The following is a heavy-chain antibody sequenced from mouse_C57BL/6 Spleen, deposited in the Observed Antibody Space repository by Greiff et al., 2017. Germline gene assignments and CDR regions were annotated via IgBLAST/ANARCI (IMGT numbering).Heavy chain of an antibody. CDR3: ARDGKRYYDYGDWYFDV. CDR1: GFTFSSYA. V-gene: IGHV5-4*01. J-gene: IGHJ1*03. D-gene: IGHD2-4*01. CDR2: ISDGGSYT. Sequence: EVKLQESGGGLVKPGGSLKLSCAASGFTFSSYAMSWVRQTPEKRLEWVATISDGGSYTYYPDNVKGRFTISRDNAKNNLYLQMSHLKSEDTAMYYCARDGKRYYDYGDWYFDVWGTGTTVTVSS.